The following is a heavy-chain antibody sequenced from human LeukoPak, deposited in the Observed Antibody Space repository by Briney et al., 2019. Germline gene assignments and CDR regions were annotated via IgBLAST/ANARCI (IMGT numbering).Heavy chain of an antibody. D-gene: IGHD6-13*01. CDR1: GGSISSYY. CDR3: ARRGSSSWSSFGY. Sequence: SETLSLTCTVSGGSISSYYWSWIRQPPGKGLEWIGYIYYSGSTNYNPSLKSRVTISVGTSKNQFSLKLSSVTAADTAVYYCARRGSSSWSSFGYWGQGTLVTVSS. V-gene: IGHV4-59*08. CDR2: IYYSGST. J-gene: IGHJ4*02.